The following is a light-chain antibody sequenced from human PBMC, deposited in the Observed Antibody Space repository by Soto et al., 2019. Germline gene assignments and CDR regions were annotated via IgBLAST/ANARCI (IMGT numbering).Light chain of an antibody. V-gene: IGLV8-61*01. CDR2: TTD. Sequence: QTVVTQEPSFSVSPGGTVTLTCGLSSGSVSTRHFPSWFQQTPGQAPRTLIYTTDTRSSGVPDRFSGSILGNKAALTITGTQADDEADYYCVLYMGSGTWVFGGGTKVTVL. J-gene: IGLJ3*02. CDR3: VLYMGSGTWV. CDR1: SGSVSTRHF.